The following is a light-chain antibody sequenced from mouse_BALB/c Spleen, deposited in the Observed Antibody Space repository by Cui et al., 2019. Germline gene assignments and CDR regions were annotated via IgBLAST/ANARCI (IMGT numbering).Light chain of an antibody. J-gene: IGKJ1*01. CDR1: QSLLHSRTRKNY. Sequence: DIVMSQSPSSPAVSAGEKVTMSCKSSQSLLHSRTRKNYLAWYQQKPGQSPKLLIYWASTRESGVPDRFTGSGSGTDFTLTISSVQAEDLAVYYCKQSYNLQTFGGGTKLEIK. CDR2: WAS. V-gene: IGKV8-21*01. CDR3: KQSYNLQT.